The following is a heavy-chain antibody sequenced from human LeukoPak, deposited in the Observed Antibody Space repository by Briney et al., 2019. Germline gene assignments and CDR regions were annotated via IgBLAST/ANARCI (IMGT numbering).Heavy chain of an antibody. CDR2: INPTDSDT. CDR3: ARSLAAAGTDY. D-gene: IGHD6-13*01. V-gene: IGHV5-51*01. CDR1: GYDFTTYW. Sequence: GESLKISCKASGYDFTTYWIGWVRQMPGKGLEWMGIINPTDSDTRYSPSFQGQVTISADKSISTAYLQWSSLKASDTAMYYCARSLAAAGTDYWGQGTLVTVSS. J-gene: IGHJ4*02.